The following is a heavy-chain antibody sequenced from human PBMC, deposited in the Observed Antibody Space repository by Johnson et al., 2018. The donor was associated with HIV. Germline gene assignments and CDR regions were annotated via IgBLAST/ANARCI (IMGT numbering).Heavy chain of an antibody. CDR3: ARDGVYSSPHDAFDI. J-gene: IGHJ3*02. Sequence: VQLVESGGGVERPGGSLRLSCAASGFTFSNYWMSWVRLAPGKGLEWLANIKDDGSEDYYVDSLKGRFTISRDNAQNSLYLQMDSLRAEDSAMYYCARDGVYSSPHDAFDIWGQGTMVTVSS. CDR2: IKDDGSED. V-gene: IGHV3-7*05. CDR1: GFTFSNYW. D-gene: IGHD6-13*01.